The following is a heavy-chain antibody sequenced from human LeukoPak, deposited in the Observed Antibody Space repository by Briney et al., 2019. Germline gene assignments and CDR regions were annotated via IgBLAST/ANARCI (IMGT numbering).Heavy chain of an antibody. D-gene: IGHD3-10*02. CDR2: IYYSGST. V-gene: IGHV4-39*01. CDR1: GGSISSSSYY. Sequence: PSETLSLTCTVSGGSISSSSYYWGWIRQPPGKGLEWIGSIYYSGSTYYNPSLKSRVTISVDTSKNQFSLKLSSMTAADTAVYYCARGRVRGVTRNDAFDIWGQGTMVTVSS. CDR3: ARGRVRGVTRNDAFDI. J-gene: IGHJ3*02.